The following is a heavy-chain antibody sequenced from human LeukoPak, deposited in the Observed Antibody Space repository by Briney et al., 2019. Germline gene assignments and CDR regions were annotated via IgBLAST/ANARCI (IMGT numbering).Heavy chain of an antibody. CDR1: GGTFSSYA. CDR2: IIPIFGTA. V-gene: IGHV1-69*05. Sequence: ASVKVSCKASGGTFSSYAISWVRQAPGQGLEWMGGIIPIFGTANYAQKFQGRVTITTDESTSTAYMELSSLRSEDTAAYYCARDGAKRNWFDPWGQGTLVTVSS. D-gene: IGHD4/OR15-4a*01. J-gene: IGHJ5*02. CDR3: ARDGAKRNWFDP.